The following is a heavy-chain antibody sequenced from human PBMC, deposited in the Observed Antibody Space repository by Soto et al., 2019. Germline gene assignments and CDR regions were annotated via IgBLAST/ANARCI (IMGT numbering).Heavy chain of an antibody. CDR2: ISWNSGSI. D-gene: IGHD4-17*01. J-gene: IGHJ3*02. CDR3: AKAVTLIDAFDI. V-gene: IGHV3-9*01. CDR1: GFTFDDYA. Sequence: EVQLVESGGGLVQPGRSLRLSCAASGFTFDDYAMHWVRQAPGKGLEWVSGISWNSGSIGYADSVKGRFTISRDNAKNSLYLQLNSLRAEDTALYYSAKAVTLIDAFDIWGQGTMVTLSS.